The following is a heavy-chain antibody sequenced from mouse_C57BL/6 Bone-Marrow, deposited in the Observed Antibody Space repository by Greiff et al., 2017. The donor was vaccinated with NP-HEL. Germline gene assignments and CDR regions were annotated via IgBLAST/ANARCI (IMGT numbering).Heavy chain of an antibody. Sequence: VKLQESGAELVRPGTSVKVSCKASGYAFTNYLIEWVKQRPGQGLEWIGVINPGSGGTNYNEKFKSKATLTVDKPSSTAYMQLSSLTSEDSAVYYCARGYGSSGFAYWGQGTLVTVSA. CDR3: ARGYGSSGFAY. D-gene: IGHD1-1*01. V-gene: IGHV1-54*01. CDR1: GYAFTNYL. CDR2: INPGSGGT. J-gene: IGHJ3*01.